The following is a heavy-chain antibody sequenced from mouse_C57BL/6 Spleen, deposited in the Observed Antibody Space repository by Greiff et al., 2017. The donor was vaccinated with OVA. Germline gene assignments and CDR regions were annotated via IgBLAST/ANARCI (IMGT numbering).Heavy chain of an antibody. Sequence: VQLKESGGGLVKPGGSLKLSCAASGFTFSDYGMHWVRQAPEKGLEWVAYISSGSSTIYYADTVKGRFTISRDNAKNTLFLQMTSLRSEDTAMYYCARRDGNYVDAMDYWGQGTSVTVSS. V-gene: IGHV5-17*01. CDR3: ARRDGNYVDAMDY. D-gene: IGHD2-1*01. CDR1: GFTFSDYG. J-gene: IGHJ4*01. CDR2: ISSGSSTI.